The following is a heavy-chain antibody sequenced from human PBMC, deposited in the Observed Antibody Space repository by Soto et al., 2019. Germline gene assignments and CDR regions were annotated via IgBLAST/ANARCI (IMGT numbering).Heavy chain of an antibody. J-gene: IGHJ6*02. CDR1: GFTFSSYD. CDR3: ARDSRTYGMDV. CDR2: IGTAGDT. Sequence: GGSLRLSCAASGFTFSSYDMHWVRQATGKGLEWVSAIGTAGDTYYPGSVKGRFTISRENAKNSLYLQMNSLRAEDTAVYYCARDSRTYGMDVWGQGTTVTVSS. V-gene: IGHV3-13*01.